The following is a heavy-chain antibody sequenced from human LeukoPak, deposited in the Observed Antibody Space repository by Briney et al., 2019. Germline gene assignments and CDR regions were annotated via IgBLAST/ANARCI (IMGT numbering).Heavy chain of an antibody. CDR3: ARGGNRWNWYYYGSGSNRELDY. D-gene: IGHD3-10*01. Sequence: GASVKVSCKASGYTFTSYDINRVRQATGQGLEWMGWMNPNSGNTGYAQKFQGRVTMTRNTSISTAYMELSSLRSEDTAVYYCARGGNRWNWYYYGSGSNRELDYWGQGTLVTVSS. CDR1: GYTFTSYD. V-gene: IGHV1-8*01. CDR2: MNPNSGNT. J-gene: IGHJ4*02.